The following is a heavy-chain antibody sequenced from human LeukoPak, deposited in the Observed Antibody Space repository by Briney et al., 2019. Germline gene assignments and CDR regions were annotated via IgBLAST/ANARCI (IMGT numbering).Heavy chain of an antibody. CDR3: ARGEKAVADPRPYYYYGMDV. J-gene: IGHJ6*02. D-gene: IGHD6-19*01. CDR1: GYTFTNYY. V-gene: IGHV1-46*01. CDR2: ISTSGGIT. Sequence: VASVKVSCKASGYTFTNYYMHWVRQAPGQGLEWMGMISTSGGITTYAQKFQGRVTITADKSTSTAYMELSSLRSEDTAVYYCARGEKAVADPRPYYYYGMDVWGQGTTVTVSS.